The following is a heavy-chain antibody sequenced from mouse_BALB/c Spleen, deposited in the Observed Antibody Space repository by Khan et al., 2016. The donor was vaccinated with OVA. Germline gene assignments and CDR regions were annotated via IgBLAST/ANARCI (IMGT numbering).Heavy chain of an antibody. CDR3: ASGGYGYFDV. V-gene: IGHV9-3-1*01. CDR1: GYSFTNYG. J-gene: IGHJ1*01. D-gene: IGHD1-1*02. Sequence: QIQLVQSGPEVKKPGETVKISCKASGYSFTNYGMNWVRQAPGKGLKWMGWINTYTGEPTYADDFKGRFAFSLDTSSSTAYLQINNLKNEDTATFFRASGGYGYFDVWGAGTTVTVSS. CDR2: INTYTGEP.